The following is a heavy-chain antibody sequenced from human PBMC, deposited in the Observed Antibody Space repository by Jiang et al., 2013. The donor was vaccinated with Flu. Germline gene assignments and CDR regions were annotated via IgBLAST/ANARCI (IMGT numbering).Heavy chain of an antibody. CDR2: TYYRSRWYN. Sequence: QTLSLTCAISGDSVSSNSTAWNWIRQSPSRGLEWLGRTYYRSRWYNEYAVSVKSRIRINPDTSKNQFSXQLNSVTPEDTAVYYCARTQGAIDYWGQGTLVTVSS. V-gene: IGHV6-1*01. CDR3: ARTQGAIDY. CDR1: GDSVSSNSTA. J-gene: IGHJ4*02.